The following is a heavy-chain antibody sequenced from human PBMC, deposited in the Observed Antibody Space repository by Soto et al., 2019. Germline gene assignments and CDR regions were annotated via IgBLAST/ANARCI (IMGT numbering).Heavy chain of an antibody. CDR1: GGSISSSSYY. Sequence: SETLSLTCTVSGGSISSSSYYWGWIRQPPGKGLEWIGGIYYSGSTYYNPSLKSRVTISVDTSKNQFSLKLSSVTAADTAVYYCARPSFTNGDYYMDVWGKGTTVTVSS. J-gene: IGHJ6*03. V-gene: IGHV4-39*01. D-gene: IGHD4-17*01. CDR2: IYYSGST. CDR3: ARPSFTNGDYYMDV.